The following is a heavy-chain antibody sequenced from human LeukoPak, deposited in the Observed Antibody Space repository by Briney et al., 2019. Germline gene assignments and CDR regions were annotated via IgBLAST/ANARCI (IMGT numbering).Heavy chain of an antibody. Sequence: PGGSLRLSCEVSGLIVSSNYMSWVRQAPGKGLEWVSVIYSGGTTYYADSVKGRFTISRDNSKKTVYLQMNRLRPDDTAVYYCARWHPDDDFRVDPWGQGTLVTVSS. CDR1: GLIVSSNY. D-gene: IGHD4-17*01. CDR2: IYSGGTT. V-gene: IGHV3-53*01. J-gene: IGHJ5*02. CDR3: ARWHPDDDFRVDP.